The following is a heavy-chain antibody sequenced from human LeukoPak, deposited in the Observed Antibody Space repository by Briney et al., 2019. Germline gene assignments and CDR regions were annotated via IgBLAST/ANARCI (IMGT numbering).Heavy chain of an antibody. CDR1: GGSISSGDYY. CDR2: IYYSGST. D-gene: IGHD3-10*01. J-gene: IGHJ5*02. V-gene: IGHV4-30-4*01. CDR3: ARGGRVTMVRGVTNWFDP. Sequence: PSETLSLTCTVSGGSISSGDYYWRWIRQPPGKGLEWIGYIYYSGSTYYNPSLKSRVTISVDTSKNQFSLKLSSVTAADTAVYYCARGGRVTMVRGVTNWFDPWGQGTLVTVSS.